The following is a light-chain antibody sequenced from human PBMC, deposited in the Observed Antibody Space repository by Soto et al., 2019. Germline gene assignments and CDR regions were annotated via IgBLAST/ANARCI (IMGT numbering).Light chain of an antibody. CDR2: VNSDGSH. V-gene: IGLV4-69*02. CDR1: SGHSNYA. J-gene: IGLJ2*01. CDR3: QTWGSGIQV. Sequence: QSVLTQSPSASASLGASVNLTCTLSSGHSNYAIAWHQQQPEKGPRYLMKVNSDGSHSKGDVIPDRFSGSSSGAERYLTISSLQSEDEADYYCQTWGSGIQVFGGGTKLTVL.